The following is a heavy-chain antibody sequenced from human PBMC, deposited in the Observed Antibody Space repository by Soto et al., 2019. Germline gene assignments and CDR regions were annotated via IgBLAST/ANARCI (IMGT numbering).Heavy chain of an antibody. CDR1: GGSFSGYY. CDR3: ARVNIINMIVMVLDS. CDR2: INHSGSA. J-gene: IGHJ4*02. V-gene: IGHV4-34*01. D-gene: IGHD3-22*01. Sequence: SETLSLTCAVYGGSFSGYYWSWIRQPPGKGLEWIGEINHSGSANYNPSLKSRVTISVDTSKNQFSLKLSSVTAADTAVYYCARVNIINMIVMVLDSWGQGTLVTVSS.